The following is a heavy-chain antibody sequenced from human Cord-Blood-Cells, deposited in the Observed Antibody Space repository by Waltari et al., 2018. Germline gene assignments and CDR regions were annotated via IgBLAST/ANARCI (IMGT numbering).Heavy chain of an antibody. CDR1: GGSFSGYY. CDR2: INHSGST. Sequence: QVQLQQWGAGLLKPSETLSLTCAVYGGSFSGYYWSWIRQPPGKGLEWIGEINHSGSTNYNPSLQSRVTISVDTSKNQFSLKLSSVTAADTSVYYCARGYGGNSRPDGLTYDWFDPWGQGTLVTVSS. V-gene: IGHV4-34*01. D-gene: IGHD4-17*01. CDR3: ARGYGGNSRPDGLTYDWFDP. J-gene: IGHJ5*02.